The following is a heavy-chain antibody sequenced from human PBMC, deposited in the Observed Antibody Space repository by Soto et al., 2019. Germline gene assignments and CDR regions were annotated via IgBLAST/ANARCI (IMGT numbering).Heavy chain of an antibody. V-gene: IGHV3-33*01. J-gene: IGHJ6*04. CDR3: ARDAVALRFFEWLHLDV. CDR1: GFTFSSYG. Sequence: QVQLVESGGGVVQPGRSLRLSCAASGFTFSSYGMHWVRQAPGKGLEWVAVIWYDGSNKYYADSVKGRFTISRDNSKNTLYLQMNSLRAEDTAVYYCARDAVALRFFEWLHLDVWGKGTTVTVSS. D-gene: IGHD3-3*01. CDR2: IWYDGSNK.